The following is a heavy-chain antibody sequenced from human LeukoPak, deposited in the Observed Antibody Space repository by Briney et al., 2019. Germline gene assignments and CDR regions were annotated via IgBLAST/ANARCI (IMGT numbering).Heavy chain of an antibody. CDR2: IFNSGST. CDR3: ARGWINLDY. D-gene: IGHD5-12*01. J-gene: IGHJ4*01. V-gene: IGHV4-59*12. Sequence: SETLSLTCTVSGGYISSYYWSWIRQPPGKGLEWIGYIFNSGSTNYNPSLKSRATMSVDTSKNQFSLNLSSVTAADTAVYYCARGWINLDYWGHGTLVTVSS. CDR1: GGYISSYY.